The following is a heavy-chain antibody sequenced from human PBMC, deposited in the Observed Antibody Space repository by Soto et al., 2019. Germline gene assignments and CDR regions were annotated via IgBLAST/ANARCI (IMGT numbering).Heavy chain of an antibody. V-gene: IGHV3-48*01. J-gene: IGHJ6*02. CDR1: GFTFSSYS. CDR2: ISSSSSTI. D-gene: IGHD3-10*01. Sequence: PGGSLRLSCAASGFTFSSYSMNWVRQAPGKGLEWVSYISSSSSTIYYADYVKGRFTISRDNAKNSLYLQMNSLRAEDTAVYYCASGGYGSGSYGLATDYYYGMDVWGQGTTVTVSS. CDR3: ASGGYGSGSYGLATDYYYGMDV.